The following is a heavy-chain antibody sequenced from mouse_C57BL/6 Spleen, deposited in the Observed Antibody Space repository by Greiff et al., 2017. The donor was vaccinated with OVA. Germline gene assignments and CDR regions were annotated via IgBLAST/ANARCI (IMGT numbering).Heavy chain of an antibody. CDR1: GFTFSSYT. CDR2: ISGGGGNT. Sequence: EVHLVESGGGLVKPGGSLKLSCAASGFTFSSYTMSWVRQTPEKRLEWVATISGGGGNTYYPDSVKGRFTISRDNAKNTLYLQMSSLRSEDTALYYCARQGDYYVFDYWGQGTTLTVSS. D-gene: IGHD2-1*01. V-gene: IGHV5-9*01. J-gene: IGHJ2*01. CDR3: ARQGDYYVFDY.